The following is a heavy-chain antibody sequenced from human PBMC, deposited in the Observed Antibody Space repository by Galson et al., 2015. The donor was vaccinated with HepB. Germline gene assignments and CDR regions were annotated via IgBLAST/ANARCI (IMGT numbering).Heavy chain of an antibody. CDR2: ISRDGSEK. CDR3: ARYKYYSDSSGSRYDF. CDR1: GFTFSSYW. Sequence: SLRLSCAASGFTFSSYWMNWVRQAPGKGLEWVANISRDGSEKYYVDSVKGRFTVSRDNAKHSLYLQMNSLTAEDTAVYYCARYKYYSDSSGSRYDFWSQGTLVTVSS. V-gene: IGHV3-7*01. J-gene: IGHJ4*01. D-gene: IGHD3-22*01.